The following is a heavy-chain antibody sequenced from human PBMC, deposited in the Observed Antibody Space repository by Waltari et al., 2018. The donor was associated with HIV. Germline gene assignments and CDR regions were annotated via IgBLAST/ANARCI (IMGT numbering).Heavy chain of an antibody. D-gene: IGHD4-17*01. V-gene: IGHV4-39*01. CDR1: GGSISSSSYS. CDR2: IYYSGST. CDR3: ARHDYGDYVYFDY. J-gene: IGHJ4*02. Sequence: QLQLQESGPGLVKTSETLSLTCTVSGGSISSSSYSWGWIRQPPGKGLEWIGSIYYSGSTYYNPSLKSRVTISVDTSKNQFSLKLSSVTAADTAVYYCARHDYGDYVYFDYWGQGTLVTVSS.